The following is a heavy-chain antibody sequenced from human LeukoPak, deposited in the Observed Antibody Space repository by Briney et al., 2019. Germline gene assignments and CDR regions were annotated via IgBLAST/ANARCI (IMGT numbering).Heavy chain of an antibody. V-gene: IGHV3-48*02. CDR3: VRVYFDNSGYYHLGY. D-gene: IGHD3-22*01. J-gene: IGHJ4*02. CDR1: GFTFSSYS. CDR2: ISGSGTII. Sequence: GGSLKLSCAASGFTFSSYSMNWVRQAPGKGLEWVSYISGSGTIIYYADSVKGRFTISRDNAKNSVYLQMNSLRDEDTAVYYCVRVYFDNSGYYHLGYWGQGTLVTVSS.